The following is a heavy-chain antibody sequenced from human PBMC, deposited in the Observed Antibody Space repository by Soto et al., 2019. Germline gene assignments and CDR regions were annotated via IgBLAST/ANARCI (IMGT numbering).Heavy chain of an antibody. V-gene: IGHV4-59*08. D-gene: IGHD6-13*01. Sequence: SETLSLTCTVSGGSISSYYWSWIRQPPGKGLEWIGYIYYSGSTNYNPSLKSRVTISVDTSKNQFSLKLSSVTAADTAVYYCARKYSSSWYDYWGQGTLVTVSS. CDR1: GGSISSYY. CDR3: ARKYSSSWYDY. J-gene: IGHJ4*02. CDR2: IYYSGST.